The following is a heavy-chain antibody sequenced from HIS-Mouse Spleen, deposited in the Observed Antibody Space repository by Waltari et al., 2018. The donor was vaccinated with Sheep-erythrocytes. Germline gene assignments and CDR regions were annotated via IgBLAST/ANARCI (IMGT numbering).Heavy chain of an antibody. CDR2: IYYSGST. V-gene: IGHV4-39*01. D-gene: IGHD3-22*01. J-gene: IGHJ4*02. Sequence: QLQLQESGPGLVKPSETLSLTCTVSGGSISSSSYYWGWIRQPPGKGLEWIGSIYYSGSTYDNPSLKGRVTISVDTSKNQFSLKLGSVTAADTAVYYCARLYYYDSSGYYFDYWGQGTLVTVSS. CDR1: GGSISSSSYY. CDR3: ARLYYYDSSGYYFDY.